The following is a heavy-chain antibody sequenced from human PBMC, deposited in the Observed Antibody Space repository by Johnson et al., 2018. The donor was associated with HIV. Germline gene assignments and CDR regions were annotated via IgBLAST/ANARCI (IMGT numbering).Heavy chain of an antibody. Sequence: VQLLESGGGLVQPGGSLRLSCAASGFTFSSYAMSWVRQAPGKGLEWVSAISGSGGSTYYADSVKGRFTISRDNSKNTLYLQMNSLRAEDTAVYYCAKDERIVGAKRWADALDIWGQGTMVTVSS. V-gene: IGHV3-23*01. D-gene: IGHD1-26*01. CDR1: GFTFSSYA. CDR3: AKDERIVGAKRWADALDI. J-gene: IGHJ3*02. CDR2: ISGSGGST.